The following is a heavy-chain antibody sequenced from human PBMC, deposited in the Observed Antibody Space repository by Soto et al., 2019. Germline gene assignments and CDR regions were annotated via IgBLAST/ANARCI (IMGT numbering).Heavy chain of an antibody. V-gene: IGHV1-69*06. CDR2: IIPMLGTR. J-gene: IGHJ4*02. Sequence: QVQLVQSGAEVKEPGSSVKVSCKASGGTFGTYAISWVRQAPGQGLEWMGGIIPMLGTRNYPQKFQGRVTITADKSPCTAYMELSRLRSDDTAVYFCARDNSGPALDYWGQGTAVTVSS. D-gene: IGHD5-12*01. CDR1: GGTFGTYA. CDR3: ARDNSGPALDY.